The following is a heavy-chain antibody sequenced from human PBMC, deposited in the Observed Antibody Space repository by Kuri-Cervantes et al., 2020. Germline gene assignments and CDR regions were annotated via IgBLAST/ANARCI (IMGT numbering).Heavy chain of an antibody. Sequence: SVKVSCKASGYTFTSYDINWVRQATGQGLEWMGGIIPIFGTANYAQKFQGRVTITADESTSTAYMELSSLRSEDTAVYYCARVGRTALVGASNWFDPWGQGTLVTVSS. CDR1: GYTFTSYD. CDR2: IIPIFGTA. J-gene: IGHJ5*02. D-gene: IGHD1-26*01. V-gene: IGHV1-69*13. CDR3: ARVGRTALVGASNWFDP.